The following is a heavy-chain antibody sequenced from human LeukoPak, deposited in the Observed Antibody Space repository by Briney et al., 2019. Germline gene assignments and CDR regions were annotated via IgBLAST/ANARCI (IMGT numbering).Heavy chain of an antibody. CDR3: ARNHEQLVSGWFDS. CDR1: GFTFSSYA. CDR2: ISYDGSNK. J-gene: IGHJ5*01. D-gene: IGHD6-13*01. V-gene: IGHV3-30*04. Sequence: GRSLRLSCAASGFTFSSYAMHWVRQAPGKGLEWGAVISYDGSNKYYADSVKGRFTISRDNSKNTLYLQMNSLRAEDTAVYYCARNHEQLVSGWFDSWGQGTLATVSS.